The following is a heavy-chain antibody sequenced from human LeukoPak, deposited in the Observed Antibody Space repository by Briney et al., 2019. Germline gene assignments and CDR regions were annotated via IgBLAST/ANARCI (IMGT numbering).Heavy chain of an antibody. J-gene: IGHJ4*02. CDR2: ISGSGGST. V-gene: IGHV3-23*01. Sequence: GGSLRLSCAASGFTFSSYAMSWVRQAPGKGLEWVSAISGSGGSTYYADSVKGRFTISRDNSKNTLYLQMSSLRAEDTAVYYCAKDNYGSGSQFDYWGQGTLVTVSS. CDR3: AKDNYGSGSQFDY. CDR1: GFTFSSYA. D-gene: IGHD3-10*01.